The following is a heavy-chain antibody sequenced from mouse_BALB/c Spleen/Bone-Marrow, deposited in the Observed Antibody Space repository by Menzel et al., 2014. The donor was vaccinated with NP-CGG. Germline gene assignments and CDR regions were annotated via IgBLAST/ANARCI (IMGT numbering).Heavy chain of an antibody. V-gene: IGHV5-4*02. CDR1: GFTFSDYY. CDR3: ARTYRPFALDY. Sequence: EVKLVESGGGLVKPGGSLKLSCAASGFTFSDYYMYWVRQTPEKRLEWVATISDGGSYTDYPGSVKGRFTVSRDNAKNNLYLQMGSLRSEDTAMYFCARTYRPFALDYWGQGTSVTVSS. D-gene: IGHD2-14*01. CDR2: ISDGGSYT. J-gene: IGHJ4*01.